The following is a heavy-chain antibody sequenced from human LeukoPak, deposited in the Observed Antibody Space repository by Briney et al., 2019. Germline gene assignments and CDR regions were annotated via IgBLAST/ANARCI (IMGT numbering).Heavy chain of an antibody. V-gene: IGHV1-2*04. CDR3: ARGGVITFGGVIVPFDY. Sequence: ASVKVPCKASGYTFTGYYMHWVRQAPGQGLEWMGWINPNSGGTNYARKFQGWVTMTRDTSISTAYMELSRLRSDDTAVYYCARGGVITFGGVIVPFDYWGQGSLVTVSS. J-gene: IGHJ4*02. D-gene: IGHD3-16*02. CDR2: INPNSGGT. CDR1: GYTFTGYY.